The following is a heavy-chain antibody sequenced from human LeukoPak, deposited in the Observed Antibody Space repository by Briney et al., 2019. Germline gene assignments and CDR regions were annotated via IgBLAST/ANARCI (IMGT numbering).Heavy chain of an antibody. D-gene: IGHD3-10*01. V-gene: IGHV3-15*01. CDR2: LKSKTDGGTT. CDR3: TTDLYLITMVRGVTIGGDY. CDR1: GFTFSNAW. Sequence: GGSLRLSCAASGFTFSNAWMSWVRQAPGKGLEWVGRLKSKTDGGTTDYAAPVKGRFAISRDDSKNTLYLQMNSLKTEDTAVYYCTTDLYLITMVRGVTIGGDYWGQGTLVTVSS. J-gene: IGHJ4*02.